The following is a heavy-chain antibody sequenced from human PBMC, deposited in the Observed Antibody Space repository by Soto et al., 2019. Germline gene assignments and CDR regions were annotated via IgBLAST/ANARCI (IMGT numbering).Heavy chain of an antibody. CDR2: IYYSGNT. CDR3: ARSEDYYDSSGYYPNWFDP. Sequence: SSETLSLTCTVSGGSVSSGIYYWSWIRQPPGKGLEWIGYIYYSGNTNYNPSLKSRVTISVDTSKNQFSLKLSSVTAADTAVYYCARSEDYYDSSGYYPNWFDPWGQGTLVTVSS. V-gene: IGHV4-61*01. D-gene: IGHD3-22*01. J-gene: IGHJ5*02. CDR1: GGSVSSGIYY.